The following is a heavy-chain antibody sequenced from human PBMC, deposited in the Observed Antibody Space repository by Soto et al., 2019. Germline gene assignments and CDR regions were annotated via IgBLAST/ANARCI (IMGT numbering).Heavy chain of an antibody. Sequence: GESLKISCAASGFTFSSYSMNWVRQAPGKGLEWVSYISSSSSTIYYADSVKGRFTISRDNAKNSLYLQMNSLRDEDTAVNYCARYLAGKLELPNWFDPWGQGTLVTVSS. CDR2: ISSSSSTI. CDR1: GFTFSSYS. CDR3: ARYLAGKLELPNWFDP. J-gene: IGHJ5*02. V-gene: IGHV3-48*02. D-gene: IGHD1-7*01.